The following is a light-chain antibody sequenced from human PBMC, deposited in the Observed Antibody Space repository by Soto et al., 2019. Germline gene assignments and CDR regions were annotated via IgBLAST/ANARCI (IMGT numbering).Light chain of an antibody. Sequence: QSALTQPASVSGSPGQSITISCTGTISDIGAYNYVSWYQQHPGKAPKLMIYDVINRPSGVSNRFSGSKSGNTASLTISGLQPEDEADYYCSSYTSSNSHVIFGGGTKVTVL. CDR2: DVI. CDR3: SSYTSSNSHVI. V-gene: IGLV2-14*01. J-gene: IGLJ2*01. CDR1: ISDIGAYNY.